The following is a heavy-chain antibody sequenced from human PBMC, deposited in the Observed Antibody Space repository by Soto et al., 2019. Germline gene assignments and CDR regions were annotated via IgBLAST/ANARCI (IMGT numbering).Heavy chain of an antibody. CDR1: GFTFSNFA. J-gene: IGHJ6*03. V-gene: IGHV3-23*01. Sequence: EVQVLESGGGSVQPGGSLRLSCAASGFTFSNFAMSWVRHVPGKGLEWVSEISGSTGSTYYADSVKGRFIISKDNSKNTLHLQMNSLRAEDTAGYYCAKDTSSSPYYMDVWGKGTTVTVSS. CDR3: AKDTSSSPYYMDV. D-gene: IGHD2-2*01. CDR2: ISGSTGST.